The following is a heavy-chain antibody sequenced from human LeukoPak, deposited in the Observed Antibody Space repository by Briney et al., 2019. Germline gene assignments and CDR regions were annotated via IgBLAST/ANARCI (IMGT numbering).Heavy chain of an antibody. CDR3: ARVVLEWLPWYAFDI. V-gene: IGHV3-15*01. CDR2: VKSKTDGGTT. CDR1: GFTFSNAW. D-gene: IGHD3-3*01. J-gene: IGHJ3*02. Sequence: GGSLRLSCAASGFTFSNAWMSWVRQAPGKGLEWVGRVKSKTDGGTTDYAAPVKGRFTISRDDSKNTLYLQMNSLKTEDTAVYYCARVVLEWLPWYAFDIWGQGTMVTVSS.